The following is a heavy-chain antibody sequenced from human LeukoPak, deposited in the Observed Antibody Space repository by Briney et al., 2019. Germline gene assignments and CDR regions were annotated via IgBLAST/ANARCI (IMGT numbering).Heavy chain of an antibody. J-gene: IGHJ4*02. D-gene: IGHD2-15*01. CDR2: ISWNSGSI. Sequence: PGGALRLSCASSGFSLSGSWMTWVRQSPGKGLEWVSGISWNSGSIGYADSVKGRFTISRDNAKNSLYLQMNSLRAEDTALYYCAKGLPGAATPYYFDYWGQGTLVTVSS. CDR3: AKGLPGAATPYYFDY. V-gene: IGHV3-9*01. CDR1: GFSLSGSW.